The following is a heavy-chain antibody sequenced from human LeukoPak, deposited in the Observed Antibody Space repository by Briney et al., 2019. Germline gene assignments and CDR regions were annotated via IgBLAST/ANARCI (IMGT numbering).Heavy chain of an antibody. D-gene: IGHD6-13*01. V-gene: IGHV1-69*04. Sequence: SVKVSCKASGGTFSSYAISWVRQAPGQGLEWMGRIIPIFGIANYAQKIQGRVTITADKSTSTAHMELSSLRSEDTAVYYCARAGIAAAGALPPYYYGMDVWGQGTTVTVSS. CDR1: GGTFSSYA. CDR2: IIPIFGIA. CDR3: ARAGIAAAGALPPYYYGMDV. J-gene: IGHJ6*02.